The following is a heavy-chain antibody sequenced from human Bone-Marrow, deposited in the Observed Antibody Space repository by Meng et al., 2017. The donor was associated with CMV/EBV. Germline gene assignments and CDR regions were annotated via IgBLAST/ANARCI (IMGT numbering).Heavy chain of an antibody. V-gene: IGHV3-64*02. D-gene: IGHD2-15*01. J-gene: IGHJ4*02. CDR1: GFTFSIYA. CDR2: ISSNGRST. Sequence: GGSLRLSCAASGFTFSIYAMHWVRQAPGKGLEYVSAISSNGRSTYFADSVKGRFAISRDNSKNTLFLQMGSLRPEDMAVYYCARACSGGSCYDYWGRGNLVTVSS. CDR3: ARACSGGSCYDY.